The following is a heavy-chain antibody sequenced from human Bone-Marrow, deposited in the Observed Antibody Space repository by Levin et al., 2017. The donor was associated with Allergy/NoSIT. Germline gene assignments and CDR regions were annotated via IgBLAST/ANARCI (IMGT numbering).Heavy chain of an antibody. CDR1: GYLFTGHF. CDR2: INPKTGGT. J-gene: IGHJ4*02. Sequence: VASGKVSCKASGYLFTGHFMHWVRQAPGQGLEWMGWINPKTGGTHFAPKFLGRVTLTRDTSLTTVYMELTKLISNDTALYFCAREGHLGLADNLNFWGQGTLVTVSS. CDR3: AREGHLGLADNLNF. D-gene: IGHD3-16*01. V-gene: IGHV1-2*02.